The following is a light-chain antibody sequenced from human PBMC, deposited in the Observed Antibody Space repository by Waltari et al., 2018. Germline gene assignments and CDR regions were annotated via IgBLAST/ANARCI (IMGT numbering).Light chain of an antibody. V-gene: IGLV2-8*01. J-gene: IGLJ2*01. CDR2: AVT. CDR1: SSDVRGSKD. CDR3: SSYAGINNLV. Sequence: QSALTQPLSSSGSPGPSVTLSCTGTSSDVRGSKDVSWYQQPPGKAPKLMIDAVTRRPSGGPDRFAGSKSGNTASLTVSGLQAEDEADYYCSSYAGINNLVFGGGTKRTVL.